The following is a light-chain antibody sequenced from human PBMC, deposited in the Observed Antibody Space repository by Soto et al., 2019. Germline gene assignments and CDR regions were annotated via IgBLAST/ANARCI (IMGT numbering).Light chain of an antibody. CDR3: QHYNHRWP. CDR1: QSISVW. J-gene: IGKJ1*01. V-gene: IGKV1-5*03. CDR2: KAS. Sequence: DLQMTQSPSTLSASVGDRVTITCRASQSISVWLAWFQQKPGNAPKLLIYKASTLESGIPSRFSGSGSGTEFTLTSSGLQPDDSANYYCQHYNHRWPFGQGTKVEI.